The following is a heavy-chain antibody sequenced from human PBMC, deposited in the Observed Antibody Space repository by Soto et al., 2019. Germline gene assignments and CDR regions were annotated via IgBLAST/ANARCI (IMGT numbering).Heavy chain of an antibody. CDR1: GFTFSSYG. D-gene: IGHD2-2*01. CDR3: AKDRERIVVVPAAMDDY. Sequence: GGSLRLSCAASGFTFSSYGMHWVRQAPGKGLEWVAVISYDGSNKYYADSVKGRFTISRDNSKNTLYLQMNSLRAEDTAVYYCAKDRERIVVVPAAMDDYWGQGTLVTVSS. CDR2: ISYDGSNK. V-gene: IGHV3-30*18. J-gene: IGHJ4*02.